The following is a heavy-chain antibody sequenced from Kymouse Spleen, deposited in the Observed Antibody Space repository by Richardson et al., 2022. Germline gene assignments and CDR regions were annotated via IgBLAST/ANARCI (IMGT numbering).Heavy chain of an antibody. Sequence: EVQLVESGGGLVQPGGSLRLSCAASGFTFSSYWMSWVRQAPGKGLEWVANIKQDGSEKYYVDSVKGRFTISRDNAKNSLYLQMNSLRAEDTAVYYCARGSGSYYYYYYGMDVWGQGTTVTVSS. J-gene: IGHJ6*02. D-gene: IGHD1-26*01. CDR2: IKQDGSEK. CDR3: ARGSGSYYYYYYGMDV. V-gene: IGHV3-7*01. CDR1: GFTFSSYW.